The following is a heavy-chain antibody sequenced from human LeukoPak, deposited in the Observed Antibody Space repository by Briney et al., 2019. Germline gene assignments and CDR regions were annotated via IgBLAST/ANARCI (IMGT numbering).Heavy chain of an antibody. D-gene: IGHD3-22*01. V-gene: IGHV3-48*01. CDR2: IGGSGSFI. Sequence: GGSLRLSCAGSGFTFSTYSIKWVRQAPGKGLEWVSHIGGSGSFIYYADSVKGRFTISRDNAKNSVYLQMNSLRAEDTAVYYCARSSGYYHYFDYWGQGTLVTVSS. CDR1: GFTFSTYS. CDR3: ARSSGYYHYFDY. J-gene: IGHJ4*02.